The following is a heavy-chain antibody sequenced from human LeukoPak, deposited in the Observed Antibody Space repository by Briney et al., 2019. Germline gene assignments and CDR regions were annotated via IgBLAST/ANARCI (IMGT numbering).Heavy chain of an antibody. CDR2: IRYDGSDK. CDR3: AKDWAQ. Sequence: GSLRLSCAGSGFSFSSYGMHWVRQAPGKGLEWVAFIRYDGSDKYHVDSVKGRFTISRDNSKNTLYLQMNSLRAEDTAVYYCAKDWAQWGQGTLVTVSS. J-gene: IGHJ4*02. D-gene: IGHD3-16*01. CDR1: GFSFSSYG. V-gene: IGHV3-30*02.